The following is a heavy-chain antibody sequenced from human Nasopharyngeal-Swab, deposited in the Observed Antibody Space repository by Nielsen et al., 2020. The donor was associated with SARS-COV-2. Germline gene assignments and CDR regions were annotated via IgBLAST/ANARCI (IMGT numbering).Heavy chain of an antibody. D-gene: IGHD3-16*02. Sequence: SETLSLTCTVSGGSISSYYWSWIRQPPGKGLEWIGYIYYSGSTNYNPSLKSRVTISVDTPKNQFSLKLSSVTAADTAVYYCARNANYDYVWGSYRPHDAFDIWGQGTMVTVSS. CDR2: IYYSGST. CDR1: GGSISSYY. CDR3: ARNANYDYVWGSYRPHDAFDI. J-gene: IGHJ3*02. V-gene: IGHV4-59*08.